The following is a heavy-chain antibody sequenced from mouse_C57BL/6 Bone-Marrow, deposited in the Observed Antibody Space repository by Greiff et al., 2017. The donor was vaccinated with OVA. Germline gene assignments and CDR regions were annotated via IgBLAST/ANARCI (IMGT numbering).Heavy chain of an antibody. CDR3: ARSPNYYGSSYLYWYFDV. Sequence: VKLQQSGAELMKPGASVKLSCKATGYTFTGYWIEWVKQRPGHGLEWIGEILPGSGSTNYNEKFKGKATFTADTSSNTAYMQLSSLTTEDSAIYYCARSPNYYGSSYLYWYFDVWGTGTTVTVSS. V-gene: IGHV1-9*01. J-gene: IGHJ1*03. D-gene: IGHD1-1*01. CDR2: ILPGSGST. CDR1: GYTFTGYW.